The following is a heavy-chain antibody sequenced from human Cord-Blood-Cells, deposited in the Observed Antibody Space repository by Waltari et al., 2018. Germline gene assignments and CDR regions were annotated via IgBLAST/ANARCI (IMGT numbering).Heavy chain of an antibody. CDR2: IYYSGST. Sequence: QVQLQESGPGLVKPSQTLSLTCTVSGGSISSGGYYWSWIRQHPGKGLEWIGYIYYSGSTYYSPSLKRRVTISVDTSKNQFSLKLGSVTAADTAVYYCARALPLTGDYYYYYIDVWGKGTTVTVSS. CDR3: ARALPLTGDYYYYYIDV. CDR1: GGSISSGGYY. J-gene: IGHJ6*03. V-gene: IGHV4-31*03. D-gene: IGHD7-27*01.